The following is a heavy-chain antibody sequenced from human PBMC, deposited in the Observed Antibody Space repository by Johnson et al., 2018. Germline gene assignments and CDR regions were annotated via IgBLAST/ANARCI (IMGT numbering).Heavy chain of an antibody. CDR2: ISYDGSDK. J-gene: IGHJ4*01. V-gene: IGHV3-30*03. CDR1: GFTFSSYS. CDR3: AGSAYYDKTPPFDY. Sequence: QVQLVESGGGLVQPGGSLRLSCAASGFTFSSYSMNWVRQAPGKGLEWVAVISYDGSDKYYADSVKGRFTISRDNSKNTLYLQMNSLGPEDTAVYYCAGSAYYDKTPPFDYWGHGTLVTVSS. D-gene: IGHD3-22*01.